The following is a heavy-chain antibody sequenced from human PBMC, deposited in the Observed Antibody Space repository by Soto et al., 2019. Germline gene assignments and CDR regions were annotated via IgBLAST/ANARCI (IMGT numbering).Heavy chain of an antibody. CDR1: GYTFTSYY. J-gene: IGHJ6*02. CDR2: INPSGGST. CDR3: AREPGGTIGVVAADYYYYYGMDV. Sequence: ASVKVSCKASGYTFTSYYMHWVRQAPGQGLEWMGIINPSGGSTSYAQKFQGRVTMTRDTSTSTVYMELSSLRSEDTAVYYCAREPGGTIGVVAADYYYYYGMDVWGQGTTVTAP. V-gene: IGHV1-46*01. D-gene: IGHD2-15*01.